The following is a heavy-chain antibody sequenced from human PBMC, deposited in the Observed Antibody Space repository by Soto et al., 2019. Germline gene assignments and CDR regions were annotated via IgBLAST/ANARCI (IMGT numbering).Heavy chain of an antibody. D-gene: IGHD2-15*01. V-gene: IGHV1-2*02. CDR2: INPNSGGT. Sequence: GASVKVSCKASGYPFTSYYLHWVRQAPGQGLEWMGWINPNSGGTNYAQKFQGRVTMTRDTSISTAYMELSRLRSDDTAVYYCAGLGYCSGGSCPGDYWGQGTLVTVSS. CDR1: GYPFTSYY. CDR3: AGLGYCSGGSCPGDY. J-gene: IGHJ4*02.